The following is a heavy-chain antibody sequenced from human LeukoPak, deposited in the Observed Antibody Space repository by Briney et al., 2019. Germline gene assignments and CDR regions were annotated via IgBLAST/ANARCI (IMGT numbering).Heavy chain of an antibody. D-gene: IGHD2-2*01. J-gene: IGHJ6*02. CDR1: GGSISSYY. V-gene: IGHV4-59*08. CDR2: IYYSGST. CDR3: ARLKVPAASLYYYGMDV. Sequence: PSETLSFTCTGAGGSISSYYWSWIRQPPGKGLEWIGYIYYSGSTNYNPSLKSRVTISVDTSKNQFSLKLSSVTAADTAVYYCARLKVPAASLYYYGMDVWGQGTTVTVSS.